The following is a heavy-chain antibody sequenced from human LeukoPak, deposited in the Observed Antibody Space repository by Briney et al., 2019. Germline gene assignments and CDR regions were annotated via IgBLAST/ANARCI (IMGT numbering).Heavy chain of an antibody. CDR3: ARDAPPYSSGWYLDY. V-gene: IGHV4-39*02. Sequence: PSETLSLTCTVSGGSISSSSYYWGWIRQPPGKGLEWIGSIYYSGSTYYNPSLKSRVTISVDTSKNQFSLKLSSVTAADTAVYYCARDAPPYSSGWYLDYWGQGTLVTVSS. D-gene: IGHD6-19*01. J-gene: IGHJ4*02. CDR2: IYYSGST. CDR1: GGSISSSSYY.